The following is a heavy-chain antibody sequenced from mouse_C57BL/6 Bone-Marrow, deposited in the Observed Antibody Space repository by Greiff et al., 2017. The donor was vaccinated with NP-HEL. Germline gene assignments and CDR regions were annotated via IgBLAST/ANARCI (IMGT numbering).Heavy chain of an antibody. CDR1: GYTFTSYW. Sequence: VQLQQSGAELVKPGASVKLSCKASGYTFTSYWMHWVKQRPGQGLEWIGMIHPNSGSTNYNEKFKSKATLTVDKSSSTAYMQLSSLTSEDSAVYYCARYRNGSYAMDYWGQGTSVTVSS. V-gene: IGHV1-64*01. CDR3: ARYRNGSYAMDY. CDR2: IHPNSGST. J-gene: IGHJ4*01.